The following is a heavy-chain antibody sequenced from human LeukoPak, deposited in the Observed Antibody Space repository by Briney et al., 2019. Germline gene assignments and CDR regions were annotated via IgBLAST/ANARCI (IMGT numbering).Heavy chain of an antibody. CDR2: ISAGGGTT. J-gene: IGHJ3*02. CDR3: AKGSGDIVVATPGAFDI. CDR1: GFTFSSYG. V-gene: IGHV3-23*01. Sequence: GGSLRLSCAVSGFTFSSYGMTWVRQAPGKGLEWVSSISAGGGTTDYADSIKGRFTISRDNSENTVYLQMNSLRAEDTALYYCAKGSGDIVVATPGAFDIWGQGTMVTVSS. D-gene: IGHD1-26*01.